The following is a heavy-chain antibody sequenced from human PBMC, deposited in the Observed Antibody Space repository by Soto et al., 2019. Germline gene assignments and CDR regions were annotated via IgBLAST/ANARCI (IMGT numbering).Heavy chain of an antibody. D-gene: IGHD3-3*01. J-gene: IGHJ6*03. V-gene: IGHV2-70*11. CDR2: IDWDDDK. CDR1: GFSLSTSGMC. Sequence: GSGPTLVNPTQTLTLTCTFSGFSLSTSGMCVSWIRQPPGKALEWLARIDWDDDKYYSTSLKTRLTISKDTSKNQVVLTMTNMDPVDTATYYCAREKSDQVLRFLEWPPPDYYYMDVWGKGTTVTVSS. CDR3: AREKSDQVLRFLEWPPPDYYYMDV.